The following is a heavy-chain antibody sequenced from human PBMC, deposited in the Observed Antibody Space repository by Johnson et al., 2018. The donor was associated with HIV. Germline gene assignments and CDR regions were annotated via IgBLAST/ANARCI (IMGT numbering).Heavy chain of an antibody. CDR3: ARGTGTDDAFDI. CDR2: IYSGGST. D-gene: IGHD1-1*01. J-gene: IGHJ3*02. V-gene: IGHV3-53*01. CDR1: GFTVSSNY. Sequence: MQLVESGGGVVQPGRSLRLSCAASGFTVSSNYMSWVRQAPGKGLEWVSVIYSGGSTYYADSMKGRFTISRDNSKNTLYLQMNSLRAEDTAVYYCARGTGTDDAFDIWGQGTMVTVSS.